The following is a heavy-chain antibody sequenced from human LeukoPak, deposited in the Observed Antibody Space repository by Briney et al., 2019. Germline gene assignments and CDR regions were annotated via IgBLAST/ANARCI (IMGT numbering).Heavy chain of an antibody. D-gene: IGHD6-19*01. Sequence: GSLRLSCAASGFTFSSYEMNWVRQAPGKGLEWVSYISSSGSTIYYADSVKGRFTISRDNAKNSLYLQMNSLRAEDTAVYYCASISSGWDPFDYWGQGTLVTVSS. V-gene: IGHV3-48*03. J-gene: IGHJ4*02. CDR2: ISSSGSTI. CDR1: GFTFSSYE. CDR3: ASISSGWDPFDY.